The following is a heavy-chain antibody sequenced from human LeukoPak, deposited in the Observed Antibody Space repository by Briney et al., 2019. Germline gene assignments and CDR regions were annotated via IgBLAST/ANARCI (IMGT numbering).Heavy chain of an antibody. CDR3: ARLKRFPPV. D-gene: IGHD3-3*01. J-gene: IGHJ6*04. Sequence: GGSLRLSCAASGFTFSSYSRNWVRQAPGKGLEWVSYISSSSSTIYYADSVKGRFTISRDNAKNSLYLQMNSLRAEDTAVYYCARLKRFPPVWGKGTTVTVSS. CDR1: GFTFSSYS. V-gene: IGHV3-48*01. CDR2: ISSSSSTI.